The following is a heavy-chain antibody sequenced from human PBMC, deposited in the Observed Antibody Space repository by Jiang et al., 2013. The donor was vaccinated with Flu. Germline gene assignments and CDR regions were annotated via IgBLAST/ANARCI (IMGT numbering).Heavy chain of an antibody. J-gene: IGHJ4*02. Sequence: GPGLVKPSETLSLTCTVSGGSISSYYWSWIRQPPGKGLEWIGYIYYSGSTNYNPSLKSRVTISVDTSKNQFSLKLSSVTAADTAVYYCARHVGGYYTPDYFDYWGQGTLVTVSS. CDR2: IYYSGST. D-gene: IGHD3-3*01. V-gene: IGHV4-59*08. CDR1: GGSISSYY. CDR3: ARHVGGYYTPDYFDY.